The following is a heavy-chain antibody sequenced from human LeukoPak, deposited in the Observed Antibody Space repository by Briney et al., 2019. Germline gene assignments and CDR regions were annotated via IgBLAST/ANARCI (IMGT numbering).Heavy chain of an antibody. CDR2: IYYSGST. Sequence: SETLSLTCTVSGGSISSSSYYWGWIRQPPGKGLEWIGSIYYSGSTYYNPSLKSRVTISVDTSKNQFSLKLSSVTAADTAVYYCAREYGTGWYYYYYYYMDVWGKGTTVTVSS. CDR3: AREYGTGWYYYYYYYMDV. V-gene: IGHV4-39*07. CDR1: GGSISSSSYY. D-gene: IGHD6-19*01. J-gene: IGHJ6*03.